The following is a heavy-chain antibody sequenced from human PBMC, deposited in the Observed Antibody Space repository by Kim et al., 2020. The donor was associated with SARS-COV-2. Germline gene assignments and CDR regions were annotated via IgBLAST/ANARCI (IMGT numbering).Heavy chain of an antibody. Sequence: KGRFTISRDNSKNTLYLQMNSLRAEDTAVYCCAKIPNRDYCSGGSCYSAYWGQGTLVTVSS. D-gene: IGHD2-15*01. CDR3: AKIPNRDYCSGGSCYSAY. V-gene: IGHV3-23*01. J-gene: IGHJ4*02.